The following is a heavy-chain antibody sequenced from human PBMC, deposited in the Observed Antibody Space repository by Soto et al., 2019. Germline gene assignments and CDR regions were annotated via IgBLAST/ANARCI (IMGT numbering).Heavy chain of an antibody. CDR2: IYYSGST. CDR1: GDSVSSGDYY. CDR3: ARAHYYYMDV. J-gene: IGHJ6*03. V-gene: IGHV4-31*03. Sequence: PSETLSLTCTVSGDSVSSGDYYWSWIRQHPGKGLEWIGYIYYSGSTYYNPSLKSRVTISVDTSKNQFSLKLSSVIAADTAVYNYARAHYYYMDVWGKGTTVTVSS.